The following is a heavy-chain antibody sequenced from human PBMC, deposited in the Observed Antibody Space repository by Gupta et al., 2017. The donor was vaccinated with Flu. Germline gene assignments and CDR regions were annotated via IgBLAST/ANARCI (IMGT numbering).Heavy chain of an antibody. CDR3: AREVGAPDY. Sequence: QVQLVQSGAEVKKPGASVKVSCKTSGYTFTSSYMHWVRQAPGQGLEWMGVINAGCGSTTYAQKFQDRVTMTRDTSTSTVYMELSSLRSEDTAVYYCAREVGAPDYWGQGTLVTVSS. V-gene: IGHV1-46*01. D-gene: IGHD1-26*01. CDR1: GYTFTSSY. CDR2: INAGCGST. J-gene: IGHJ4*02.